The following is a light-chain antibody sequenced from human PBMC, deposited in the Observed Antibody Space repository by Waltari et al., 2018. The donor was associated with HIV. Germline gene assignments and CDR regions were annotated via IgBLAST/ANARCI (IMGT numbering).Light chain of an antibody. CDR3: GADHGSGSNFVI. CDR2: VGTGGIVG. J-gene: IGLJ2*01. CDR1: RRYRNYN. Sequence: QPVLTQPPSAAASLGAPVTLTSTLRRRYRNYNVDLYQQRHGPGHRIVMRVGTGGIVGSEWDGIPDRFSVLGSGLNRNLIIKNIQEEDESEYHCGADHGSGSNFVIFGGGTKLTVL. V-gene: IGLV9-49*01.